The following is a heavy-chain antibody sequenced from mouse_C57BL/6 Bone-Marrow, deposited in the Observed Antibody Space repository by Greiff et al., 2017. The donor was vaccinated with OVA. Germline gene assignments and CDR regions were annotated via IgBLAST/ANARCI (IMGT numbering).Heavy chain of an antibody. J-gene: IGHJ2*01. Sequence: EVQLQESGGGLVQPGGSLSLSCAASGFTFTDYYMSWVRQPPGKALEWLGFIRNKANGYTTEYSASVKGRFTISRDNSQSILYLQMNALRAEDSATYYCARDYGSSCDYWGQGTTLTVSS. V-gene: IGHV7-3*01. CDR3: ARDYGSSCDY. CDR2: IRNKANGYTT. CDR1: GFTFTDYY. D-gene: IGHD1-1*01.